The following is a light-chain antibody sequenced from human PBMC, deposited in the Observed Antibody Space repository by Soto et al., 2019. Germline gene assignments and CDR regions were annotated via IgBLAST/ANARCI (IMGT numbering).Light chain of an antibody. Sequence: DIQMTQSPSTLSASVGDRVTITCRASQSISSWLAWYQQTPGQAPKLLIYKASTLQSGVPSRFSGSGSGTEFIIVISSLQTDDSATYYCQQYNDNWTFGQGNKVDIK. J-gene: IGKJ1*01. CDR2: KAS. CDR3: QQYNDNWT. CDR1: QSISSW. V-gene: IGKV1-5*03.